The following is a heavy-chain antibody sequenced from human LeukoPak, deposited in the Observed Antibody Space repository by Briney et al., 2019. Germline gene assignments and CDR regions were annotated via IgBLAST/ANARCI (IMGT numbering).Heavy chain of an antibody. J-gene: IGHJ4*02. V-gene: IGHV1-2*02. D-gene: IGHD3-22*01. CDR3: ARDPTYYDSSGYFGY. CDR2: INPNSGGT. CDR1: GYTFTGYY. Sequence: ASVKVSCKASGYTFTGYYMHWVRQAPGQGLEWMGWINPNSGGTNYAQKFQGGVTMTRDTSISTAYMELSRLRSDDTAVYYCARDPTYYDSSGYFGYWGQGTLVTVSS.